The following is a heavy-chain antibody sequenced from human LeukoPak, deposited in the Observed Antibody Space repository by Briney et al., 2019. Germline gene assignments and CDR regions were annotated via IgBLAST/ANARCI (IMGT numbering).Heavy chain of an antibody. CDR2: INPNSGGT. CDR3: ARLAIRGVTSDDY. D-gene: IGHD3-10*01. J-gene: IGHJ4*02. V-gene: IGHV1-2*02. Sequence: ASVKVSCKVSGYTFTGYCMHWVRQAPGQGLEWMGWINPNSGGTNYAQKFQGRVTMTRDTSISTAYMELSRLRSDDTAVYYCARLAIRGVTSDDYWGQGTLVTVSS. CDR1: GYTFTGYC.